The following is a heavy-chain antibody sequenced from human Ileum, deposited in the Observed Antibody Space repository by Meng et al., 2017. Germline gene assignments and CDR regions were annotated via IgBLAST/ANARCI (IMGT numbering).Heavy chain of an antibody. Sequence: GESLKISCAASGFTFSSYGMHWVRQAPGKGLEWVAVIWYDGSNKYYADSVKGRFTISRDNSKNTLYLQMNSLRAEDTAVYYCARAPWYYGSGSYYEYYFDYWGQGTLVTVSS. CDR3: ARAPWYYGSGSYYEYYFDY. J-gene: IGHJ4*02. D-gene: IGHD3-10*01. V-gene: IGHV3-33*01. CDR1: GFTFSSYG. CDR2: IWYDGSNK.